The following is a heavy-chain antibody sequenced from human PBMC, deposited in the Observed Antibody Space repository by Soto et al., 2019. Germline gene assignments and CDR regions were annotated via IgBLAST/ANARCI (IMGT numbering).Heavy chain of an antibody. V-gene: IGHV3-30*18. Sequence: QVQLVESGGGVVQPGRSLRLSCAASGFTFSSYGMHWVRQAPGKGLEWVAVISYDGSNKYYADSVKGRFTISRDNSKNTLYLQMNSLRAEDTAVYYCAKDIHVTMIVVAPDAFDICGQGTMVTVSS. CDR1: GFTFSSYG. CDR2: ISYDGSNK. CDR3: AKDIHVTMIVVAPDAFDI. D-gene: IGHD3-22*01. J-gene: IGHJ3*02.